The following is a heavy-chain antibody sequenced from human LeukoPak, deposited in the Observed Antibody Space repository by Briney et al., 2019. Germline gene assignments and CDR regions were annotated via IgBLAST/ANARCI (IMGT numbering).Heavy chain of an antibody. CDR3: ARGPDPVVPAALGYYFDY. CDR1: GGSFSGYY. Sequence: PSETLSLTCAVYGGSFSGYYWSWIRQPPGKGLEWIGAINHRGGTNYSPSLKSRVTISVDTSKNQFSLKLSSVTAADTAVYYCARGPDPVVPAALGYYFDYWGQGTLVTVSS. CDR2: INHRGGT. J-gene: IGHJ4*02. V-gene: IGHV4-34*01. D-gene: IGHD2-2*01.